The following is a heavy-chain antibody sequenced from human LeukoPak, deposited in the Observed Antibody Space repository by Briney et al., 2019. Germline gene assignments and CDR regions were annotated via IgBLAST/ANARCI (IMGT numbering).Heavy chain of an antibody. D-gene: IGHD6-13*01. CDR3: ARQYSSSWFDY. CDR1: GGSISSYY. CDR2: IYYSGST. J-gene: IGHJ4*02. Sequence: PSETLSLTCTVSGGSISSYYRSWIRQPPGKGLEWIGYIYYSGSTNYNPSLKSRVTMSVDTSKNQFSLKLSSVTAADTAVYYCARQYSSSWFDYWGQGTLVTVSS. V-gene: IGHV4-59*08.